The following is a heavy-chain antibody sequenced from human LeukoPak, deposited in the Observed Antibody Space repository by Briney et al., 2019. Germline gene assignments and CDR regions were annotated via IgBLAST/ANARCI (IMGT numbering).Heavy chain of an antibody. V-gene: IGHV4-61*02. D-gene: IGHD2/OR15-2a*01. Sequence: SQTLSLTCTVSGGSISSGSYYWSWIRQPAGKGLEWIGRIYTSGSTNYNPSLKSRVTISVDTSKNQFSLKLSSVTAADTAVYYCARDRLFFSWYFDLWGRGTLVTVSS. J-gene: IGHJ2*01. CDR3: ARDRLFFSWYFDL. CDR1: GGSISSGSYY. CDR2: IYTSGST.